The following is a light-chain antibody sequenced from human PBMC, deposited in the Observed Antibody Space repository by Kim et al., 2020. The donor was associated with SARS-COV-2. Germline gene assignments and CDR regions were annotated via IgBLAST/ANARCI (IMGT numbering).Light chain of an antibody. V-gene: IGLV1-51*01. CDR3: GTWDSSLSVWL. CDR2: DNN. CDR1: RSNIGTNY. J-gene: IGLJ3*02. Sequence: GQKVFIACSGSRSNIGTNYVSWYQQLPGTVPKVLMYDNNKLPSVIPDRFSGSNSGTSGTLDITGLQTGHEAVYYCGTWDSSLSVWLFGGGTQLTVL.